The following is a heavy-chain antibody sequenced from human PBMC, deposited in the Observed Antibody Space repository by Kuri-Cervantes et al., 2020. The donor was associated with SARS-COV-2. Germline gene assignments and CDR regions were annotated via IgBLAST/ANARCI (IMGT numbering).Heavy chain of an antibody. CDR3: ASTNVQAVAGTAEYFQH. Sequence: SETLSLTCTVSGGSISSHYWSWIRQPPGKGLEWIGYIYYSGSTNYNPSLKSRVTISVDTSKNQFSLKLSSVTAADTAVYYCASTNVQAVAGTAEYFQHWGQGTLVTVSS. J-gene: IGHJ1*01. CDR2: IYYSGST. V-gene: IGHV4-59*11. D-gene: IGHD6-19*01. CDR1: GGSISSHY.